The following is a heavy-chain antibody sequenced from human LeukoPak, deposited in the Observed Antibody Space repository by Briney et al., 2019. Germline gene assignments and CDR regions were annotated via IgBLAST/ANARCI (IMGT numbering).Heavy chain of an antibody. CDR3: ARQASGGWYYDY. D-gene: IGHD6-19*01. J-gene: IGHJ4*02. Sequence: ASVKVSYKASGYTFTDYYMHWVRQAPGQGLEWMGWINPNSGGAHYAQKFQDRVSMTRDTSISTIYMELSRLTSGDTAVYYCARQASGGWYYDYWGQGTLVTVSS. V-gene: IGHV1-2*02. CDR2: INPNSGGA. CDR1: GYTFTDYY.